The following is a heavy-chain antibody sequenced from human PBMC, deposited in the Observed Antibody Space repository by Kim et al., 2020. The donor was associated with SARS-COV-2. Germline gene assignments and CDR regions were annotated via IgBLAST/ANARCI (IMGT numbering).Heavy chain of an antibody. D-gene: IGHD6-13*01. V-gene: IGHV1-69*13. Sequence: SVKVSCKASGGTFSSYAISWVRQAPGQGLEWMGGIIPIFGTANYAQKFQGRVTITADESTSTAYMELSSLRSEDTAVYYCARDLRPAAAGRMNYYYYGMDVWGQGTTVTVSS. J-gene: IGHJ6*02. CDR3: ARDLRPAAAGRMNYYYYGMDV. CDR1: GGTFSSYA. CDR2: IIPIFGTA.